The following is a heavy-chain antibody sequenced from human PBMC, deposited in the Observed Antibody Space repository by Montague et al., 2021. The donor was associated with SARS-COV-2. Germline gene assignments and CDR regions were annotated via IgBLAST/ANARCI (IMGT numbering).Heavy chain of an antibody. Sequence: PALVKPTQTLTLTCTFSGFSLSTSGMCVSWIRQPPGKALEWLARIDWDDDKYYSTSLKTRLAISKDTSKNQVVLTMTNMDPVDTATYYCARVRGDILGGYYSGMDVWGQGTTVTVSS. CDR3: ARVRGDILGGYYSGMDV. J-gene: IGHJ6*02. D-gene: IGHD3-9*01. CDR2: IDWDDDK. CDR1: GFSLSTSGMC. V-gene: IGHV2-70*11.